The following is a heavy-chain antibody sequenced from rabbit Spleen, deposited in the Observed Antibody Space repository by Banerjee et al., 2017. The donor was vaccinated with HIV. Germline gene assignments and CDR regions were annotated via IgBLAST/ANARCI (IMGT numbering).Heavy chain of an antibody. V-gene: IGHV1S45*01. CDR2: IYGGVIGST. J-gene: IGHJ4*01. CDR3: VRDQAGYAGFGPFYFNL. Sequence: QQQLEESGGGLVKPGGTLTLTCTASGFSFSTDYYMCWVRQAPGKGLECIACIYGGVIGSTYYATWAKGRFSISRENTQNTVTLQLNSLTAADTATYFCVRDQAGYAGFGPFYFNLWGPGTLVTVS. CDR1: GFSFSTDYY. D-gene: IGHD4-2*01.